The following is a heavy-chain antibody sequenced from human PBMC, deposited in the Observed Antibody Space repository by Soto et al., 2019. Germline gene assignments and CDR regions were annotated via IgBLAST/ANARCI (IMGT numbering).Heavy chain of an antibody. CDR3: ARDLGENYGDYEYYFDY. V-gene: IGHV3-30-3*01. CDR2: ISYDGSNK. D-gene: IGHD4-17*01. CDR1: GFTFSSYA. J-gene: IGHJ4*02. Sequence: GSLRLSCAASGFTFSSYAMHWVRQAPGKGLEWVAVISYDGSNKYYADSVKGRFTISRDNSKNTLYLQMNSLRAEDTAVYYCARDLGENYGDYEYYFDYWGQGTLVTVSS.